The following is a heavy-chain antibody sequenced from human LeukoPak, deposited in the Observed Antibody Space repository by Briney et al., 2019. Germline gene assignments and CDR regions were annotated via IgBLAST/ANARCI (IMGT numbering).Heavy chain of an antibody. Sequence: ASVRVSCKASGYTFTAYYMHWVRQAPGQGLEWMGWINPNNGGTIYAQKFQGRVTVTRDKSISTAYMDLSRLRSDDTAVYYCARGRRSSSWYEDDIWGQGTMVTVSS. CDR2: INPNNGGT. D-gene: IGHD6-13*01. V-gene: IGHV1-2*02. CDR1: GYTFTAYY. CDR3: ARGRRSSSWYEDDI. J-gene: IGHJ3*02.